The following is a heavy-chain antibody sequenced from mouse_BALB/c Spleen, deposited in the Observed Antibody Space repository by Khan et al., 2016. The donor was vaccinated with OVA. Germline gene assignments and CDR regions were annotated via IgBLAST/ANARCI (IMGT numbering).Heavy chain of an antibody. J-gene: IGHJ2*01. CDR1: GFTFSSYV. CDR3: AREAYRYDEYYFDY. V-gene: IGHV5-6-5*01. CDR2: ISSGGST. Sequence: EVKLVESGGDLVKPGGSLKLSCAASGFTFSSYVMSWVRQTPEKRLEWVASISSGGSTYCPDSVRGRFTISRDNARNSLYLQMSSLRSEDTAIYYCAREAYRYDEYYFDYWGQGTTLTVSS. D-gene: IGHD2-14*01.